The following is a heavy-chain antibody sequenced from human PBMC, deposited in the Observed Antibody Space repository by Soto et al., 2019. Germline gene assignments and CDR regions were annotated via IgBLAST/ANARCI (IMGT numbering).Heavy chain of an antibody. Sequence: PSETLSLTCTVSGGSISSGDYYWSWIRQPPGKGLEWIGYIYYSGSTYYNPSLKSRVTISVDTSKNQFFLKLSSVTAADTAVYYCARDRWLITMVRGVSLWFDPWGQGTLVTVSS. CDR1: GGSISSGDYY. J-gene: IGHJ5*02. CDR3: ARDRWLITMVRGVSLWFDP. D-gene: IGHD3-10*01. CDR2: IYYSGST. V-gene: IGHV4-30-4*01.